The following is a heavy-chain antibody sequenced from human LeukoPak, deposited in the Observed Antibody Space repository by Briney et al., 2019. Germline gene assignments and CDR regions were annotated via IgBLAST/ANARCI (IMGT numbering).Heavy chain of an antibody. CDR2: IIPIFGTA. Sequence: ASVKVSCKASGGTFSSYAISWVRQAPGQGLEWMGGIIPIFGTANYAQKFQGRVTITADESTSTAYMELSSLRSEDTAVYYCARGRYYDILPRAPLLFDYWGQGTLVTVSS. V-gene: IGHV1-69*13. J-gene: IGHJ4*02. D-gene: IGHD3-9*01. CDR1: GGTFSSYA. CDR3: ARGRYYDILPRAPLLFDY.